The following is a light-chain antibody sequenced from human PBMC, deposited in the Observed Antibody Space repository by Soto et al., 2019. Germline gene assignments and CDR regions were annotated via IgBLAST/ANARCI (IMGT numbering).Light chain of an antibody. V-gene: IGLV4-69*01. J-gene: IGLJ2*01. CDR2: LNSDGSH. CDR3: QTWGTGIQV. CDR1: SGHSSYA. Sequence: QLVLTQSPSASASLGASVKLTCTLSSGHSSYAIAWHQQQPEKGPRYLMKLNSDGSHSKGDGIPDRFSASSSGAERYLTLSSLQSEDEADYYCQTWGTGIQVFGGGTKLTVL.